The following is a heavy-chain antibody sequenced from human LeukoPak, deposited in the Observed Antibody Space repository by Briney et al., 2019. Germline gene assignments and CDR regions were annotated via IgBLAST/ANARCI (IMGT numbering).Heavy chain of an antibody. V-gene: IGHV3-21*01. D-gene: IGHD1-1*01. CDR3: ARASTGPV. CDR2: ISSTGNYI. Sequence: GGSLRVSCVGSGFIFSNFNMNWVRQAPGKGLEWVSSISSTGNYIHYADSVKGRFTISRDNAQKSLYLRMNSLRVEDSAVYYCARASTGPVWGQGTLVTVSS. CDR1: GFIFSNFN. J-gene: IGHJ4*02.